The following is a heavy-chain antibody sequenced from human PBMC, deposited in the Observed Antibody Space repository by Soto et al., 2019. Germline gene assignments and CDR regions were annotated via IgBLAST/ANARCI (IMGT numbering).Heavy chain of an antibody. J-gene: IGHJ4*02. V-gene: IGHV1-69*13. CDR3: ARDMGIGDYVWGSYRSEALDY. CDR1: GGTFSSYA. D-gene: IGHD3-16*02. CDR2: IIPIFGTA. Sequence: SVKVSCQASGGTFSSYAISWVRQAPGQGLEWMGGIIPIFGTANYAQKFQGRVTITADESTSTAYMELSSLRSEDTAVYYCARDMGIGDYVWGSYRSEALDYWGQGTLVTVSS.